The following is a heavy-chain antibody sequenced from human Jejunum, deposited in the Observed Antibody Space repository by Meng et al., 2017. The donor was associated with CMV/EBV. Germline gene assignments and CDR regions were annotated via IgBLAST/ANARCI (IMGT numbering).Heavy chain of an antibody. CDR1: GFTFTGDA. V-gene: IGHV3-23*01. D-gene: IGHD6-13*01. CDR2: ISGGGAST. CDR3: ARIRSSPGGGD. Sequence: AASGFTFTGDAMNWVPQAPGKGLGCVSSISGGGASTSYADSVKGRFTISRDNSKNTLYLQMNSLRVEDTAVYYCARIRSSPGGGDWGQGTRVTVSS. J-gene: IGHJ4*02.